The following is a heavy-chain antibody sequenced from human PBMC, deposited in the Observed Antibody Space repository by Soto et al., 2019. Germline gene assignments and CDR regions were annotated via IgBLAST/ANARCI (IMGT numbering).Heavy chain of an antibody. D-gene: IGHD3-22*01. CDR2: IYSGGST. V-gene: IGHV3-53*02. J-gene: IGHJ6*02. CDR1: GFTVRSNY. CDR3: ARDLHYYDSSGARYGMDV. Sequence: EVQLVETGGGLIQPGGSLRLSCAASGFTVRSNYMSWVRQAPGKGLEWVSVIYSGGSTYYADSVKGRFTISRDNSKNTLYLQMHSLRGEDTAVYYCARDLHYYDSSGARYGMDVWGQGTTVTVSS.